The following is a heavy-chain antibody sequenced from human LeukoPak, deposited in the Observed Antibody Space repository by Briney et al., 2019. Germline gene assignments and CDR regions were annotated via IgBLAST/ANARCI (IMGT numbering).Heavy chain of an antibody. V-gene: IGHV3-23*01. CDR3: AKGKGTNSGAFDI. CDR1: PFTPTSYA. J-gene: IGHJ3*02. D-gene: IGHD1-14*01. CDR2: ISGSGDIT. Sequence: PRGGLRHSPAPPPFTPTSYAMSSVRQAPGKGLKRGSTISGSGDITYYADSVKGRFTISRDNSKNTLYLQMNSLRDEDTAVYYCAKGKGTNSGAFDIWGQGTMVIVSS.